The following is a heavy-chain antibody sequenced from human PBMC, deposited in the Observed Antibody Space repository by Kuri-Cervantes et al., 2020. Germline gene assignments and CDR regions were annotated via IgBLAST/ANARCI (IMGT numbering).Heavy chain of an antibody. CDR1: GGSFTSDY. CDR3: AMTLSVYDSSNFDY. J-gene: IGHJ4*02. CDR2: IYTSGST. V-gene: IGHV4-4*07. Sequence: SETLSLTCTVSGGSFTSDYWSWIRQPAGKGLEWIGRIYTSGSTNYNPSLKSRVTMSVDTSKNQFSLKLSSVTAADTAVYYCAMTLSVYDSSNFDYWGQGTLVTVSS. D-gene: IGHD3-22*01.